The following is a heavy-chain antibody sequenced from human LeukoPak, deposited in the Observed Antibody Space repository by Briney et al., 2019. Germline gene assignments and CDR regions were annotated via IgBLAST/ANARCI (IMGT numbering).Heavy chain of an antibody. D-gene: IGHD4-17*01. J-gene: IGHJ1*01. CDR2: IIPILGIA. CDR1: GGTFSSYA. CDR3: ASYGDHGGYFQH. Sequence: ASVKVSCKASGGTFSSYAISWVRQAPGQGLEWVGRIIPILGIANYAQKFQGRVTITADKSTSTAYMELSSLRSGDTAVNYCASYGDHGGYFQHWGQGTLVTVSS. V-gene: IGHV1-69*04.